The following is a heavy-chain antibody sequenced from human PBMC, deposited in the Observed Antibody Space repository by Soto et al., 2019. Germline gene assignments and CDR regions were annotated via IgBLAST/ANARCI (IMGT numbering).Heavy chain of an antibody. Sequence: RASVKVSCKASGYTFTSYGISWVRQAPGQGLEWMGWISAYNGNTNYAQKLQGRVTMTTDTSTSTAYMELRSLRSDDTAVYYCARDRYYDSSGPFDYWGQGTLVTVSS. CDR1: GYTFTSYG. CDR2: ISAYNGNT. V-gene: IGHV1-18*04. J-gene: IGHJ4*02. D-gene: IGHD3-22*01. CDR3: ARDRYYDSSGPFDY.